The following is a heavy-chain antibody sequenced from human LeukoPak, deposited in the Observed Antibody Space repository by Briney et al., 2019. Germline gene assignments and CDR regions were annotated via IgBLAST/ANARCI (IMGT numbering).Heavy chain of an antibody. Sequence: SGGSLRLSCAASGFTFSSYGMHWVRQAPGKGLEWVAVIWYDGSNKYYADSVKGRFTISRDNSKNTLYLQMNSLRAEDTAVYYRAREAVAVGAFDIWGQGTMVTVSS. CDR2: IWYDGSNK. D-gene: IGHD6-19*01. CDR3: AREAVAVGAFDI. J-gene: IGHJ3*02. V-gene: IGHV3-33*01. CDR1: GFTFSSYG.